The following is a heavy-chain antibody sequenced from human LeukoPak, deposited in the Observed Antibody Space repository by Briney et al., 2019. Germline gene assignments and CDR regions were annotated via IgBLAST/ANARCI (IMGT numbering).Heavy chain of an antibody. V-gene: IGHV3-53*01. CDR2: IYSGGST. J-gene: IGHJ4*02. CDR3: ARRAGDYSHPYDY. D-gene: IGHD3-22*01. Sequence: GGSLRLSCAASGFTVSSNYMTWVRQAPGKGLKWVSHIYSGGSTFYADSVKGRFTISRDNSKNTLYLQMNSLRAEDTAVYYCARRAGDYSHPYDYWGQGILVTVSS. CDR1: GFTVSSNY.